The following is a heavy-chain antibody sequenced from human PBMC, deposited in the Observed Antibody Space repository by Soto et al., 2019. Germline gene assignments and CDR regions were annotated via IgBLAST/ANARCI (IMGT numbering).Heavy chain of an antibody. Sequence: GGSLRLSCAASGFPFSSYAMSWVRQAPGKGLEWVSGISGSGGITYYADSVKGRFTISRDNSKNTLYLQMNSLRADDKAVYFCAKSLAASPNGSADSWGQGXLLT. CDR3: AKSLAASPNGSADS. D-gene: IGHD1-1*01. J-gene: IGHJ4*02. CDR2: ISGSGGIT. V-gene: IGHV3-23*01. CDR1: GFPFSSYA.